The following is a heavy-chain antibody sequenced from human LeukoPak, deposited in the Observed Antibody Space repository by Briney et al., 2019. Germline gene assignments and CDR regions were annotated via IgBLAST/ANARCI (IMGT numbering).Heavy chain of an antibody. CDR2: IYYSRST. V-gene: IGHV4-30-4*01. J-gene: IGHJ6*02. CDR1: GGSINNNKW. D-gene: IGHD2-2*01. Sequence: SETLSLTCVVSGGSINNNKWWSWVRQPPGKGLEWIGYIYYSRSTYYNPSLKSRVTISVDTSKNQFSLKLSSVTAADTAVYYCARTRDANAYYYYYGMDVWGQGTTVTVSS. CDR3: ARTRDANAYYYYYGMDV.